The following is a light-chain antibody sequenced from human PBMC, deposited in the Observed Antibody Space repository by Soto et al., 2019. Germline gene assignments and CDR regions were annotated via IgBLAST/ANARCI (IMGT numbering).Light chain of an antibody. Sequence: EIVLTQSPGTLSLSPGERATLSCRASQSVSCSYLAWYQQKPGQAPRLLIYSASSRATGIPDRFSGSGSGTDFTLTISRLEPEDFAVYYWQQYGSSPYAFGQGTKLEIK. J-gene: IGKJ2*01. CDR2: SAS. V-gene: IGKV3-20*01. CDR3: QQYGSSPYA. CDR1: QSVSCSY.